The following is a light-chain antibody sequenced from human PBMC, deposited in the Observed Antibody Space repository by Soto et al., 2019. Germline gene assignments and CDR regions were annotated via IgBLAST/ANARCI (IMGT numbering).Light chain of an antibody. V-gene: IGLV1-44*01. CDR3: CSYADNYFYV. CDR1: RSNIGSNT. Sequence: QSVLTQPPSASGTPGQTVTISCSGSRSNIGSNTVNWYQQLPGSAPKLLIYDVTQRPSGIPDRFSGSKFGNTASLTISGLQADDEADYHCCSYADNYFYVFGSGTKLTVL. CDR2: DVT. J-gene: IGLJ1*01.